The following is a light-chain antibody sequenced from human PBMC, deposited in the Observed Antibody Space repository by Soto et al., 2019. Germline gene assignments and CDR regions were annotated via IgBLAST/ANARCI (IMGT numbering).Light chain of an antibody. CDR2: AAS. CDR3: QQYESLPLT. V-gene: IGKV1-27*01. J-gene: IGKJ5*01. Sequence: DIQMTPSPSSLSASVVDRVTITCRASQGISNYLAWYQQKPGKVPKLLIYAASTLETGVPSRFSGSGSGTGFTFTISSPQPEDFATYYCQQYESLPLTFGQGTRLEIK. CDR1: QGISNY.